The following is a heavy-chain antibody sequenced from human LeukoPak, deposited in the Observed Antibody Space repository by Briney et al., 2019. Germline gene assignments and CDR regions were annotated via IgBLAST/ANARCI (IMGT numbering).Heavy chain of an antibody. CDR1: GYTFTTYT. CDR3: ARDLIAAAGTSFDY. CDR2: INTNTGNP. J-gene: IGHJ4*02. Sequence: ASVKVSCKASGYTFTTYTMNWVRQAPGQGLEWMGWINTNTGNPTYAQGFTGRFVFSLDTSVSTAYLQISSLKAEDTAVYYCARDLIAAAGTSFDYWGQGTLVTVSS. D-gene: IGHD6-13*01. V-gene: IGHV7-4-1*02.